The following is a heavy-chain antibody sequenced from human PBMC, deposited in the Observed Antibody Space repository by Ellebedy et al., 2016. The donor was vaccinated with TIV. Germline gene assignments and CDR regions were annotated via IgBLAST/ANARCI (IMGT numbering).Heavy chain of an antibody. CDR1: GGSISSSNW. D-gene: IGHD3-16*02. J-gene: IGHJ4*02. CDR2: IYHSGST. Sequence: SETLSLTCAVSGGSISSSNWWSWVRQPPGKGLEWIGEIYHSGSTNYNPPLKSRVTISVDKSKNQFSLKLSSVTAADTAVYYCARDGYVWGSYRPGYWGQGTLVTVSS. CDR3: ARDGYVWGSYRPGY. V-gene: IGHV4-4*02.